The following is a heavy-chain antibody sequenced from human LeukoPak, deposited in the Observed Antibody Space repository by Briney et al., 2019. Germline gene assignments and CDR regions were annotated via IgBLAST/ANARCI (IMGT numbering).Heavy chain of an antibody. CDR1: GGSISSSSYY. D-gene: IGHD3/OR15-3a*01. J-gene: IGHJ1*01. CDR3: ARPGGLVEYFQH. Sequence: SETLSLTCTVSGGSISSSSYYWGWIRQPPGKGLEWIGSIYYSGSTYYNPSLKSRVTISVDTSKSQFSLKLSSVTAADTAVYYHARPGGLVEYFQHWGQGTLVTVSS. V-gene: IGHV4-39*01. CDR2: IYYSGST.